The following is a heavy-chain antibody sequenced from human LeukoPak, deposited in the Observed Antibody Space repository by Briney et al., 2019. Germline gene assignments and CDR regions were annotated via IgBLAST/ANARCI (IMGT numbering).Heavy chain of an antibody. Sequence: GGSLRLSCAASRLTLTEYSMDCIRLAPGKGLEWVGRSRDKANTYTTEYAASVKGRFTISRDDSKNSRYLQMNSLKTEDTAAYYTPRDKMVGKFSPRGSVYYYYMDVRGKGTPVTVSS. CDR3: PRDKMVGKFSPRGSVYYYYMDV. J-gene: IGHJ6*03. D-gene: IGHD3-16*01. V-gene: IGHV3-72*01. CDR1: RLTLTEYS. CDR2: SRDKANTYTT.